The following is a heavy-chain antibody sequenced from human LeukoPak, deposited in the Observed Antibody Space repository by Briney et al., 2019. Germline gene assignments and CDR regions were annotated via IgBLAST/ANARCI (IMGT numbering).Heavy chain of an antibody. CDR1: GGSISSYY. J-gene: IGHJ4*02. D-gene: IGHD1-26*01. CDR3: ARDQYSGSLDY. Sequence: WETLSVTCTVSGGSISSYYWTWIRQPAGKGLEWIGRFYSTGSTNYNPSLKSRVTMSVDTSKNQFSLKLSSVTAADTAVYYCARDQYSGSLDYWGQGTLDTVSS. V-gene: IGHV4-4*07. CDR2: FYSTGST.